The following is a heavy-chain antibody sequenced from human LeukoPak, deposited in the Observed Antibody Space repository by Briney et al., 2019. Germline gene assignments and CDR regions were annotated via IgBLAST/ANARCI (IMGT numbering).Heavy chain of an antibody. D-gene: IGHD2-15*01. J-gene: IGHJ4*02. CDR2: IYYSGST. V-gene: IGHV4-30-4*01. CDR3: ARVTPVSTNFDY. CDR1: GGSISSGDYY. Sequence: PSETLSLTCTVSGGSISSGDYYWSWIRQPPGKGLEWIGYIYYSGSTYYNPSLKSRVTTSVDTSKNQFSLKLSSVTAADTAVYYCARVTPVSTNFDYWGQGTLVTVSS.